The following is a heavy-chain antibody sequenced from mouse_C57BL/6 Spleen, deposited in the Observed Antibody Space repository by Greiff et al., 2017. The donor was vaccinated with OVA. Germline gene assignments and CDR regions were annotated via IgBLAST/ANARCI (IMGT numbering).Heavy chain of an antibody. J-gene: IGHJ1*03. V-gene: IGHV8-12*01. CDR2: IYWDDDK. D-gene: IGHD1-1*01. Sequence: QVTLKESGPGILQSSQTLSLTCSFSGFSLSTSGMGVSWIRQPSGKGLEWLAHIYWDDDKRYNPSLKSRLTISKDTSRNQVFLKITSVDTADTDTYYCARRAGYYGSSYWYFDVWGTGTTVTVSS. CDR3: ARRAGYYGSSYWYFDV. CDR1: GFSLSTSGMG.